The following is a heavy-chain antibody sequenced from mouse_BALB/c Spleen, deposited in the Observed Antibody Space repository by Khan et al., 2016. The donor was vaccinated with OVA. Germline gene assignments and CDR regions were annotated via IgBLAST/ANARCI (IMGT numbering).Heavy chain of an antibody. J-gene: IGHJ4*01. CDR1: GYTFTNYG. D-gene: IGHD2-12*01. CDR2: INTFTGEP. Sequence: QIQLVQSGPEMKKPGETVKISCKASGYTFTNYGMNWVKQSPGKALKWMGWINTFTGEPTYADDFKGRFAFSLETSANTASLQINNLKNEDTATDFCARPPYFSYSLDHWGQGTSVTVSS. CDR3: ARPPYFSYSLDH. V-gene: IGHV9-3-1*01.